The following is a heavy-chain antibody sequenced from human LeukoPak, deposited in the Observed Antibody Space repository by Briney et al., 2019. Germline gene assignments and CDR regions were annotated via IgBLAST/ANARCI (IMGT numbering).Heavy chain of an antibody. Sequence: PGGSLRLSCAASGFTFSSYWMHWVRQAPGKGLVWVSRLKFDGTITQYADSVKGRFTVSRDNAKKTLYLQMDSLRAEDTAVYYCAGQANNWFDPWGQGTLVTVSS. J-gene: IGHJ5*02. CDR1: GFTFSSYW. V-gene: IGHV3-74*03. CDR3: AGQANNWFDP. CDR2: LKFDGTIT.